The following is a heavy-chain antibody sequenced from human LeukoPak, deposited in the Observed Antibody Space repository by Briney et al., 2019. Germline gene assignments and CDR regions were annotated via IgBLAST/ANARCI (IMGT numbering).Heavy chain of an antibody. V-gene: IGHV3-30-3*01. Sequence: PGGSLRLSCAASGFTFSSYAMHWVRQAPGKGLEWVAVISYDGSNKYYADSVKGRFTISRDNSKDTLYLQMNSLRAEDTAVYYCAGAPGSYWHYFDYWGQGTLVTVSS. CDR3: AGAPGSYWHYFDY. J-gene: IGHJ4*02. CDR1: GFTFSSYA. D-gene: IGHD1-26*01. CDR2: ISYDGSNK.